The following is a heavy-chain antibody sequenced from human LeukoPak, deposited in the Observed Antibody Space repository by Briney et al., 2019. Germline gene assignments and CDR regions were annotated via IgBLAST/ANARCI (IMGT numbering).Heavy chain of an antibody. Sequence: PSETLSLTSTVSGGSISSYYWSWIRQPPGKGLEWIGYIYYSGSTNYNPSLKSRVTISVDTSKNQFSLKLSSVTAADTAVYYCAWSYGNSFDYWGQGTLVTVSS. D-gene: IGHD4-11*01. CDR3: AWSYGNSFDY. V-gene: IGHV4-59*08. J-gene: IGHJ4*02. CDR2: IYYSGST. CDR1: GGSISSYY.